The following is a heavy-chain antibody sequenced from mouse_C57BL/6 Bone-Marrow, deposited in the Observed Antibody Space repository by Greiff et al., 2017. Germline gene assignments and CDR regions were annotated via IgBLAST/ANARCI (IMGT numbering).Heavy chain of an antibody. CDR2: FHPYNGDT. J-gene: IGHJ4*01. CDR3: ARRMDYYAMDY. CDR1: GYTFTTYP. V-gene: IGHV1-47*01. Sequence: VQLQQSGAELVKPGASVKMSCKASGYTFTTYPIEWVKQNHGKSLEWIGNFHPYNGDTKYNEKFKGKATLTVEKSSSTVYLDLSRLTTDDSAVYYYARRMDYYAMDYGGQGNSVTVSS. D-gene: IGHD2-3*01.